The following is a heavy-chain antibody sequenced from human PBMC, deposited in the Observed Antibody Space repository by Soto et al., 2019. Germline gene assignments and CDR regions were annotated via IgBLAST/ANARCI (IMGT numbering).Heavy chain of an antibody. J-gene: IGHJ6*02. CDR2: ILHDGSAE. D-gene: IGHD4-4*01. CDR3: TRSRDGYSFYFYYGMDG. CDR1: GFTFTNYD. V-gene: IGHV3-30*03. Sequence: GGSLRLSCAASGFTFTNYDMHWVRQAPGKGLEWMALILHDGSAEYYADSVKGRFTISRDNSKNTLYLQMNSLRAEDTAVYYCTRSRDGYSFYFYYGMDGWGQGTTVTVSS.